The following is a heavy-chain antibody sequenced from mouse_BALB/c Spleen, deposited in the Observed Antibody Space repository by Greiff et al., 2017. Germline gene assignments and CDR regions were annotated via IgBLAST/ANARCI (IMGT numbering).Heavy chain of an antibody. CDR2: IRLKSNNYAT. Sequence: EVQRVESGGGLVQPGGSLKLSCVASGFTFSNYWMNWVRQSPEKGLEWVAEIRLKSNNYATHYVESVKGRFTISRNDSKSSIYLQMNNLRAEDTGSECCTRPPFTTATNFDVWGAGTAVTVSS. CDR3: TRPPFTTATNFDV. V-gene: IGHV6-6*02. D-gene: IGHD1-2*01. CDR1: GFTFSNYW. J-gene: IGHJ1*01.